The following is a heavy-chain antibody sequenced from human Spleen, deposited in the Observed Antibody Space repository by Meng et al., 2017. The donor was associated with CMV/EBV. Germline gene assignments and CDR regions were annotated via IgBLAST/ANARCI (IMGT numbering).Heavy chain of an antibody. D-gene: IGHD7-27*01. V-gene: IGHV1-2*02. Sequence: ASVKVSCKASGYIFSDYGISWVRQAPGQGLEWMGWIHPHRGDTNYAQQFQGRVTLTRDTSINTGYMELTRLTSDDTAVYYCARDNNWGPDYWGRGTLVTVSS. CDR2: IHPHRGDT. CDR3: ARDNNWGPDY. CDR1: GYIFSDYG. J-gene: IGHJ4*02.